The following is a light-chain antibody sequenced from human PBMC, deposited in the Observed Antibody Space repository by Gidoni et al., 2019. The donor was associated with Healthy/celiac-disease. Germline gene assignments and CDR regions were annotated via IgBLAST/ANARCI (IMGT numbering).Light chain of an antibody. Sequence: DIRMTPSPSSLSASVGDRVTMPCRSSQTISSYLHWYQQKPGEPPQLLIHAASTLQSGVPSRFSGSGSGTDFTLTISNLQPEDFATYFCQQSLTTPLTFGGGTKVEMK. V-gene: IGKV1-39*01. CDR2: AAS. CDR1: QTISSY. J-gene: IGKJ4*01. CDR3: QQSLTTPLT.